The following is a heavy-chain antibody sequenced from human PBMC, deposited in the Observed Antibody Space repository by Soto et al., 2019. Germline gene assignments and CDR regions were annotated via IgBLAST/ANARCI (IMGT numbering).Heavy chain of an antibody. D-gene: IGHD3-3*01. Sequence: WGSLRLSCTSSTISINVHGIQWVRQEPAKGLEWVAFISNDGRVQYYADSVKGRFTISRDYSKNTVDLQMNSLRNEETAVYYCARDIWSGGYKWSDCWGAGKLVPVSA. CDR2: ISNDGRVQ. V-gene: IGHV3-30*03. CDR3: ARDIWSGGYKWSDC. CDR1: TISINVHG. J-gene: IGHJ5*01.